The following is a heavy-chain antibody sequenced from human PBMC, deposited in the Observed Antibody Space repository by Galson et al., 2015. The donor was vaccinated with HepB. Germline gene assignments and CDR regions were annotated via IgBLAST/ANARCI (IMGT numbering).Heavy chain of an antibody. CDR1: GGSISGSFWGLNSHY. CDR3: ARGPRVMGKSAYYMDV. J-gene: IGHJ6*03. V-gene: IGHV4-34*01. CDR2: INHNGNT. D-gene: IGHD2-21*01. Sequence: SETLSLTCAVHGGSISGSFWGLNSHYWIWIRQRPGKGLEWIGEINHNGNTNYNPSLRARVSISHDPSANQFSLNMWSVSAADTGVYFCARGPRVMGKSAYYMDVWGKGTMVTVS.